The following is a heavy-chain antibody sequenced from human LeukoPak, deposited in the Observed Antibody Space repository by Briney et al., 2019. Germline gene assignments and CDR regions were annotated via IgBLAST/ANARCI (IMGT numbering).Heavy chain of an antibody. CDR2: ISGSGGST. V-gene: IGHV3-23*01. J-gene: IGHJ4*02. Sequence: GGSLRLSCAASGFTFSTYAMTWVRQAPGKGLEWVSAISGSGGSTYYADSVKGRFTISRDSAKNSLYLQMNSLRAEDTAVYYCARYGGGGYFDYWGQGTLVTVSS. D-gene: IGHD2-15*01. CDR1: GFTFSTYA. CDR3: ARYGGGGYFDY.